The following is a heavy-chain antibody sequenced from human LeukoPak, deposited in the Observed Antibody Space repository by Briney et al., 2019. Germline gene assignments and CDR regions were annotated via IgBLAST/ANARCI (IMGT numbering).Heavy chain of an antibody. Sequence: ASVNVSCKASGYTFTVYYMHWGRQAPGQGLEGMGWINPNSGGTNYPQKFQGRVTMTRDTSISTAYMELSRLRSDDTAVYYCARVAAARNHDAFDIWGQGTMVTVSS. D-gene: IGHD6-13*01. CDR1: GYTFTVYY. V-gene: IGHV1-2*02. CDR2: INPNSGGT. J-gene: IGHJ3*02. CDR3: ARVAAARNHDAFDI.